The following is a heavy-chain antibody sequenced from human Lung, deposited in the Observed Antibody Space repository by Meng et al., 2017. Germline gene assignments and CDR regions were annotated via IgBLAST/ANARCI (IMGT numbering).Heavy chain of an antibody. CDR2: LGDHDGDR. Sequence: QVHPVQSGAEVKKPRASVKVSCKSSDYTFTGYGVSWVRQAPGQGLEWMAWLGDHDGDRSHAPRFQGRVTVTADRLTATSFMELRNLRYDDTAVYYCARGTPGRSYSDFWGQGTLVTVSS. D-gene: IGHD3-10*01. CDR1: DYTFTGYG. CDR3: ARGTPGRSYSDF. J-gene: IGHJ4*02. V-gene: IGHV1-18*04.